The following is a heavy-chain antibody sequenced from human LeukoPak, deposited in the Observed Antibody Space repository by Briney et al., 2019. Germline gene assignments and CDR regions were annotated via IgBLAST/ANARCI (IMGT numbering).Heavy chain of an antibody. Sequence: GGSLRLSCAASGFTFSSYGMHWVRQASGKGLEWVANIKQDGSEKYYVDSVKGRFTISRDNAKNSLYLQMNSLRAEDTAVYYCARIEVTTQSGEYFQHWGQGTLVTVSS. CDR2: IKQDGSEK. CDR3: ARIEVTTQSGEYFQH. V-gene: IGHV3-7*04. J-gene: IGHJ1*01. D-gene: IGHD4-17*01. CDR1: GFTFSSYG.